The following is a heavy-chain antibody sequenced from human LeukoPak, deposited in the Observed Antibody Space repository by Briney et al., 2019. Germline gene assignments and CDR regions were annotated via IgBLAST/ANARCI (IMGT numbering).Heavy chain of an antibody. CDR3: ASWYSLGLYGMDV. Sequence: GGSLRLSCAASGFTFSSYSMTWVRQAPGKGLEWVSSISSSSYIYYADSVKGRFTISRDNAKNSLYLQMNSLRAEDTAVYYCASWYSLGLYGMDVWGQGTTVTVSS. CDR1: GFTFSSYS. V-gene: IGHV3-21*01. CDR2: ISSSSYI. D-gene: IGHD2-15*01. J-gene: IGHJ6*02.